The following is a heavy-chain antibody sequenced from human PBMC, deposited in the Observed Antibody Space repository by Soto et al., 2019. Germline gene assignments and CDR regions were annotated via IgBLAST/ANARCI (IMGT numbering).Heavy chain of an antibody. J-gene: IGHJ6*02. CDR2: IYHSGNT. Sequence: NPSETLSLTCTVSGGSISTVGYSWSWIRQPPGKGLEWIGYIYHSGNTFYNPSLKSRVTITVDKSKNQFSLKLSSVTAADTAVYYCAREKRGSSARTRYGMDVWGQGTTVTVSS. CDR1: GGSISTVGYS. D-gene: IGHD6-6*01. V-gene: IGHV4-30-2*01. CDR3: AREKRGSSARTRYGMDV.